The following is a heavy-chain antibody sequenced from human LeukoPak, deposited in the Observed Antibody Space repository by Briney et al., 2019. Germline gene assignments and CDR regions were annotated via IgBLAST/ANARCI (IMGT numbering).Heavy chain of an antibody. D-gene: IGHD6-13*01. V-gene: IGHV1-46*01. CDR1: GYTFTSYY. CDR3: ARDRGIAAADYYYYMDV. J-gene: IGHJ6*03. Sequence: ASVKVSCKASGYTFTSYYMHWVRQAPGQGLEWMGIINPSGGSTSYAQKFQGRVTMTRDMSTSTVYMELSSLRSEDTAVYYCARDRGIAAADYYYYMDVWGKGTTVTISS. CDR2: INPSGGST.